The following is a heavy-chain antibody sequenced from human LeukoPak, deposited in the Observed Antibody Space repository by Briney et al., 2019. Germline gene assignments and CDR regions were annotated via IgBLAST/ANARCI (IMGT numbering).Heavy chain of an antibody. CDR2: INSDGRST. Sequence: PGGSLRLSCAGSGFTFGSYWMHWVRQAPGKGPVWVSRINSDGRSTTYADAVKGRFTISRDNAKGTLYLQTDSLTGEDSGVYYCARDVDFDYWGQGTLVTVSS. CDR1: GFTFGSYW. CDR3: ARDVDFDY. J-gene: IGHJ4*02. V-gene: IGHV3-74*01.